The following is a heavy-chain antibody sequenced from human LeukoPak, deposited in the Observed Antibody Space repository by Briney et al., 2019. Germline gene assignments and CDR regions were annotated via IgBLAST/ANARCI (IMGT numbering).Heavy chain of an antibody. D-gene: IGHD3-22*01. J-gene: IGHJ4*02. CDR3: AKGGITMIVVVIGDFDY. Sequence: PGGSLRLSCAASGFTFSSYGMHWVRQAPGKGLEWVSAISGSGGSTYYADSVKGRFTISRDNSKNTLYLQMSSLRAEDTAVYYCAKGGITMIVVVIGDFDYWGQGTLVTVSS. CDR1: GFTFSSYG. V-gene: IGHV3-23*01. CDR2: ISGSGGST.